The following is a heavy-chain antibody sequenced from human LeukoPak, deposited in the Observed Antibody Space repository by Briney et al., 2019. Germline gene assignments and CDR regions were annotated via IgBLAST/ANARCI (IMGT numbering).Heavy chain of an antibody. V-gene: IGHV1-69*04. J-gene: IGHJ3*02. CDR1: GGTFSSYA. Sequence: GASVKVSCKASGGTFSSYAISWVRQAPGQGLEWMGRIIPILGIANYAQKFQGRVTITADKSTSTAYMELSSLRSEDTAVYYCARVMGASRPLDAFDIWGQGTMVTVSS. CDR2: IIPILGIA. D-gene: IGHD1-26*01. CDR3: ARVMGASRPLDAFDI.